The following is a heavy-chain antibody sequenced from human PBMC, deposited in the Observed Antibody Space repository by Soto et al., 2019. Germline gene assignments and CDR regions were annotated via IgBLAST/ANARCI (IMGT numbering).Heavy chain of an antibody. CDR1: GGTFSSYS. D-gene: IGHD1-26*01. CDR2: IIPIFGTA. Sequence: QVQLVQSGAEVKKPRSSVKVSCKASGGTFSSYSINWVRQAPGQGLEWMGEIIPIFGTANYAQKFQGRVTITADESTSTAYMELSSPRSEDTAVYYCARDGGRHSGGIDYWGQGTLVTVSS. J-gene: IGHJ4*02. CDR3: ARDGGRHSGGIDY. V-gene: IGHV1-69*01.